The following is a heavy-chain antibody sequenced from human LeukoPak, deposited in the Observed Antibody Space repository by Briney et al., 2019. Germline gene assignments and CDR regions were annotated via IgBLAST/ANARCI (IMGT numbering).Heavy chain of an antibody. D-gene: IGHD3-10*01. CDR3: ARHYSSGTYPLDS. CDR1: GASISSYY. CDR2: IYYTGTT. J-gene: IGHJ4*02. V-gene: IGHV4-59*01. Sequence: PSETLSLTCTVSGASISSYYWSWFRQPPGKGLEWLAYIYYTGTTNYNPSLKSRLTISVDTSKNQLSLTLNSVTAADTAVYYCARHYSSGTYPLDSWGQGTLVTVSS.